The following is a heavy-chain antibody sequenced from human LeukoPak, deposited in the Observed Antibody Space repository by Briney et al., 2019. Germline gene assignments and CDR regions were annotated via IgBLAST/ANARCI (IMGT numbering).Heavy chain of an antibody. J-gene: IGHJ4*02. Sequence: PGGSLRLSCAASGFSFSNYAMSWVRQAPGKGLEWVSTISGSGSSTYYADSVKGRFTISRDNSKNTLYLQMNSLRAEDAAVYYCAREGAYYYDSSGVPGYYFDYWGQGTLVTVSS. CDR3: AREGAYYYDSSGVPGYYFDY. V-gene: IGHV3-23*01. CDR2: ISGSGSST. D-gene: IGHD3-22*01. CDR1: GFSFSNYA.